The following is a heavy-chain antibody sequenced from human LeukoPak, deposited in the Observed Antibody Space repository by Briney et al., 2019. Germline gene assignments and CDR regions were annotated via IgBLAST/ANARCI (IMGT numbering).Heavy chain of an antibody. V-gene: IGHV4-39*01. CDR1: GDSISSSSYC. D-gene: IGHD5-12*01. CDR3: ARHSRSAYTGYENAFDI. J-gene: IGHJ4*02. CDR2: IYNSANT. Sequence: SETLSLTCTVSGDSISSSSYCWDWIRQPPGKGLEWIGNIYNSANTHYNPSLKTRITMSVDTSKNQFSLKLNSVTAADTGIYYCARHSRSAYTGYENAFDIWGQGTLVTVSS.